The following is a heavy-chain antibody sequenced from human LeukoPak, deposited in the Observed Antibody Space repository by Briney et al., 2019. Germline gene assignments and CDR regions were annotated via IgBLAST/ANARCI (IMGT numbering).Heavy chain of an antibody. CDR3: AEANDAVGYYFDY. J-gene: IGHJ4*02. D-gene: IGHD1-1*01. CDR2: ISSSSSYI. Sequence: PGGSLRLSCAASGFTFSSYSMNWVRQAPGKGLEWVSSISSSSSYIYYADSVKGRFTISRDNAKNSLYLQMNSLRAEDTAVYYCAEANDAVGYYFDYWGQGTLVTVSS. V-gene: IGHV3-21*01. CDR1: GFTFSSYS.